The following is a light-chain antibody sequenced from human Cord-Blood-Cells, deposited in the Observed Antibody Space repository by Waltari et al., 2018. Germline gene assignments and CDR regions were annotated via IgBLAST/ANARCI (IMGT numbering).Light chain of an antibody. Sequence: AIRITQPPSSLSASTGDRVTITCRARQGISSYLSWYQQKPGKAPKLLIYAASTLQSGVPSRFSGSGSGTDFTLTISCLQSEDFATYYCQQYYSYPPTFGPGTRVDIK. J-gene: IGKJ3*01. CDR3: QQYYSYPPT. V-gene: IGKV1-8*01. CDR1: QGISSY. CDR2: AAS.